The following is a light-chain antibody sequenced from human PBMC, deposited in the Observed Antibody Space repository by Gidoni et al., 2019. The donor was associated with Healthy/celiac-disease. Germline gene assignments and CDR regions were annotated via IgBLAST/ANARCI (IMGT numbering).Light chain of an antibody. V-gene: IGLV2-14*01. CDR2: DVS. CDR3: SSYTSSSTLGVV. J-gene: IGLJ2*01. CDR1: SRDVGGYNY. Sequence: QSALTQPASVSGSPGQSLTISCTGTSRDVGGYNYVSWYQQHPGKAPKLMIYDVSNRPSGVANRFSGSKSGNTASLTISGLQAEDEADYYCSSYTSSSTLGVVFGGGTKLPVL.